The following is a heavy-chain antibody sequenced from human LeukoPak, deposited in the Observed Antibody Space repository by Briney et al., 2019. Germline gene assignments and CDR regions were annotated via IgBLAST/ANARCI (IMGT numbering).Heavy chain of an antibody. D-gene: IGHD6-13*01. CDR3: ARLQRLPYSSSWSYFDY. V-gene: IGHV5-51*01. CDR1: GYSFTSYW. Sequence: KHGESLKISCKGSGYSFTSYWIGWVRQMPGKGLEWMGIIYPGDSDTRYSPSFQGQVTISADKSISTAYLQWSSLKASDTAMYYCARLQRLPYSSSWSYFDYWGQGTLVTVSS. J-gene: IGHJ4*02. CDR2: IYPGDSDT.